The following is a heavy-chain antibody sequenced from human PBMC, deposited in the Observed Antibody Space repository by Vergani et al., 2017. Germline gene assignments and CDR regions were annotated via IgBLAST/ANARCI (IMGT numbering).Heavy chain of an antibody. D-gene: IGHD3-10*01. V-gene: IGHV4-39*01. CDR3: ASGKYDSDRTSQFRGRYFDV. CDR2: IYNSGTA. J-gene: IGHJ2*01. Sequence: QMQLQESGPGLVKASQTLSLTCTVSGDSIISRSYYWGWIRQPPGKGLEWVGSIYNSGTADSSSSLKSRVTISADTSKNQFSLRLTSMTAADTAVYYCASGKYDSDRTSQFRGRYFDVWGSGTLVTVPS. CDR1: GDSIISRSYY.